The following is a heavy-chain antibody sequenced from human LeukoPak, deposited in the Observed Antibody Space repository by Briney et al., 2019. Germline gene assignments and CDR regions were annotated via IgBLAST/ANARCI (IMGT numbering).Heavy chain of an antibody. CDR1: GYTFTRHV. J-gene: IGHJ4*02. CDR2: ISCYNGDT. Sequence: EASVKVSFKASGYTFTRHVISWVRQAPGQGLEWMGWISCYNGDTHYAQNYQGRLTMTTDTSTSTAYMELRSLRSDDTAVYYCARDPSNTSGHNAWFDYWGQGTLLTVSS. V-gene: IGHV1-18*01. D-gene: IGHD2-15*01. CDR3: ARDPSNTSGHNAWFDY.